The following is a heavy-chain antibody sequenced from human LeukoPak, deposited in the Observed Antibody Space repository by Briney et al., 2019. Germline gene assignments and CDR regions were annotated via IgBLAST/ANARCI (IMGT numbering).Heavy chain of an antibody. V-gene: IGHV4-59*12. CDR3: ARGRFLEWILYY. J-gene: IGHJ4*02. CDR2: IYYSGST. Sequence: SETLSLTCTVSGGSISSYYWSWIRQPPGKGLEWIGYIYYSGSTNYNPSLKSRVTISVDTSKNQFSLKLSSVTAADTAVYYCARGRFLEWILYYWGQGTLVTVSS. CDR1: GGSISSYY. D-gene: IGHD3-3*01.